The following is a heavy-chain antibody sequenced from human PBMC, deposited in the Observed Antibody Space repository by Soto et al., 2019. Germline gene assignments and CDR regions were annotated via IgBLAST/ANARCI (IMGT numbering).Heavy chain of an antibody. Sequence: GASVKVSCKASGYTFTSYYMHWVRQAPGQGLEWMGIINPSGGSTSYAQKFQGRVTMTRDTSTSTVYMELSSLRSEDTAVYYCAREKPEIIVVVTANYYYYYGMDVWGQGTTVTVSS. CDR3: AREKPEIIVVVTANYYYYYGMDV. CDR2: INPSGGST. CDR1: GYTFTSYY. D-gene: IGHD2-21*02. V-gene: IGHV1-46*01. J-gene: IGHJ6*02.